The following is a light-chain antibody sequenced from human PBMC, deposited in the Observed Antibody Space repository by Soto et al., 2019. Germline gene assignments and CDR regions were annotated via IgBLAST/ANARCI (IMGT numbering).Light chain of an antibody. Sequence: DIVLTQSPGTLSLSPGERATLSCRASQTIDSGYLAWYQQKPGQAPRLLMYGGSRRAAGIPDRFSGSGSGTDVILSISRLEPEDFAVYYCQLYGNPPLMYTLGQGTKLEIK. CDR1: QTIDSGY. CDR3: QLYGNPPLMYT. CDR2: GGS. J-gene: IGKJ2*01. V-gene: IGKV3-20*01.